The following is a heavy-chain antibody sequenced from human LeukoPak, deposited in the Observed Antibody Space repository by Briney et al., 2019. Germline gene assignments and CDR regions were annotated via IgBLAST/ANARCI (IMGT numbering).Heavy chain of an antibody. CDR2: INPSGGST. V-gene: IGHV1-46*01. Sequence: GASVKVSCKASGYTFTSYYMHWVRQAPGQGLEWMGIINPSGGSTSYAQKFQGRVTMTRDTSTSTVYMELSSLRSEDTAVYYCARDTYDSSGYYTLFFDYWGQGTPVTVSS. D-gene: IGHD3-22*01. J-gene: IGHJ4*02. CDR1: GYTFTSYY. CDR3: ARDTYDSSGYYTLFFDY.